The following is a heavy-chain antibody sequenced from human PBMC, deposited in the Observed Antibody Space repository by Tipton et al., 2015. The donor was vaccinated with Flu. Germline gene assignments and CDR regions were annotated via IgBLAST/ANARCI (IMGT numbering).Heavy chain of an antibody. J-gene: IGHJ4*02. CDR3: ARGLISSGWLYYFDY. D-gene: IGHD6-19*01. CDR2: IIPIFGTA. V-gene: IGHV1-69*18. CDR1: GGTFSSYA. Sequence: QVQLVQSGAEVKKPGSSVTVSCKASGGTFSSYAISWVRQAPGQGLEWMGRIIPIFGTANYAQKFQGRVTITADESTSTAYMELSSLRSEDTAVYYCARGLISSGWLYYFDYWGQGTLVTVSS.